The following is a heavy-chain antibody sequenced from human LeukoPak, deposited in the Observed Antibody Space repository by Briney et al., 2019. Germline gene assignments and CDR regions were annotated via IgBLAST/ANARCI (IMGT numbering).Heavy chain of an antibody. D-gene: IGHD6-6*01. CDR3: ARETDSSSSSFDY. J-gene: IGHJ4*02. CDR2: MNPNSGNT. V-gene: IGHV1-8*01. CDR1: GYTFTSYD. Sequence: ASVKVSCKASGYTFTSYDINWARQATGQGLEWMGWMNPNSGNTGYAQKFQGRVTMTRNTSISTAYMELSSLRSEDTAVYYCARETDSSSSSFDYWGQGTLVTVSS.